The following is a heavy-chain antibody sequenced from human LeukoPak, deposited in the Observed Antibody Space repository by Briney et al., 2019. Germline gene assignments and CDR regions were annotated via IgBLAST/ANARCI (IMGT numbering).Heavy chain of an antibody. CDR3: ARRNDFDI. CDR2: IYYSGRT. CDR1: GGSISGFH. J-gene: IGHJ3*02. V-gene: IGHV4-59*08. Sequence: SETLSLTCTVSGGSISGFHWNWLRQPPGKGLEWIGYIYYSGRTDSNPSLTSRVTVSVDTSKNQLNLRLTSVTAADTAIYYCARRNDFDIWGPGTMVTVSS.